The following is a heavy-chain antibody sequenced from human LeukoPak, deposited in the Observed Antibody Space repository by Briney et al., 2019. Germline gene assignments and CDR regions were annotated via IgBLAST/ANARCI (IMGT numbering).Heavy chain of an antibody. V-gene: IGHV4-61*02. CDR3: ASDRIEVDAFDI. D-gene: IGHD2-15*01. CDR1: GGSISSGSHY. J-gene: IGHJ3*02. CDR2: IHTSGST. Sequence: SETLSLTCTVSGGSISSGSHYWSWIRQPAGKGLEWIGRIHTSGSTNYNPSLKSRVTIPVDTSKNQFSLKLRSVTAADTAVYYCASDRIEVDAFDIWGQGTMVTASS.